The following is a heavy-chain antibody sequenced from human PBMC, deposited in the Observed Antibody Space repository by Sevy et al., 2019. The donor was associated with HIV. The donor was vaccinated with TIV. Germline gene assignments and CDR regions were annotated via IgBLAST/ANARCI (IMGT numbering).Heavy chain of an antibody. CDR1: GFTFSSHW. Sequence: GGSLRLSCAAAGFTFSSHWMSWVRQAPGKGLEWVANIKQDGSEKYYVHSVKGRFTISRDNAKNSLSLQMNSLGAEDTAGYYGARDTGGIGMDVWGQGTTVTVSS. CDR3: ARDTGGIGMDV. V-gene: IGHV3-7*01. D-gene: IGHD6-13*01. CDR2: IKQDGSEK. J-gene: IGHJ6*02.